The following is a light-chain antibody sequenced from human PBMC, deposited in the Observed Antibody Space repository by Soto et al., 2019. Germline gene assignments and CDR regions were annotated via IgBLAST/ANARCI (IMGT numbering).Light chain of an antibody. V-gene: IGLV1-40*01. CDR2: GNI. Sequence: QHVLTQPPSVSGAPGQRVTISCTGSSSNIGAQFDVHWYQQLPGAAPKLLIYGNINRPSGIPDRFSASKSGTSASLAISGLQAEDEADYYCQSYDSSLSGYVFGTGTKLTVL. CDR3: QSYDSSLSGYV. CDR1: SSNIGAQFD. J-gene: IGLJ1*01.